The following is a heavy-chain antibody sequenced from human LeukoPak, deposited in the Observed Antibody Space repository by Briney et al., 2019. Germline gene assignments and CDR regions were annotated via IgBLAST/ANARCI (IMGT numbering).Heavy chain of an antibody. CDR2: IYYSGST. Sequence: PSETLSLTCTVSGGSISSSSYYWGWIRQPPGKGLEWIGSIYYSGSTYYNPSLKSRVTISVDTSKNQFSLKLSSVTAADTAVYYCARDRYPPEMATSNYFDYWGQGTLVTVSS. V-gene: IGHV4-39*07. J-gene: IGHJ4*02. CDR1: GGSISSSSYY. D-gene: IGHD5-24*01. CDR3: ARDRYPPEMATSNYFDY.